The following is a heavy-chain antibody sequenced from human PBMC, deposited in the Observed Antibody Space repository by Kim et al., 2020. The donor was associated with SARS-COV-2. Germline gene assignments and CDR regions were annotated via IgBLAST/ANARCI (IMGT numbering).Heavy chain of an antibody. D-gene: IGHD6-19*01. J-gene: IGHJ4*02. CDR2: IYYSGST. CDR3: ARGVEDPRSSGWYYFDY. Sequence: SETLSLTCTVSGGSISSYYWSWIRQPPGKGLEWIGYIYYSGSTNYNPSLKSRVTISVDTSKNQFSLKLSSVTAVDTAVYYCARGVEDPRSSGWYYFDYWGQGTLVTVSS. CDR1: GGSISSYY. V-gene: IGHV4-59*01.